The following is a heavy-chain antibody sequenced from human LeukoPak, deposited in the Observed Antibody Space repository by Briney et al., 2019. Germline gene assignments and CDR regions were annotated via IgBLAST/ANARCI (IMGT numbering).Heavy chain of an antibody. CDR1: SGSVSSGSSY. CDR2: LYYSGST. V-gene: IGHV4-61*01. CDR3: ARVLPYFFDKSGDAFDI. Sequence: SETLSLTCTVSSGSVSSGSSYWSWIRQPPGKGLEWIGYLYYSGSTNYNPSLKSRVTISVDTSKNQFSLKLSSVTAADTAVYYCARVLPYFFDKSGDAFDIWGQGTVVTVSS. J-gene: IGHJ3*02. D-gene: IGHD3-22*01.